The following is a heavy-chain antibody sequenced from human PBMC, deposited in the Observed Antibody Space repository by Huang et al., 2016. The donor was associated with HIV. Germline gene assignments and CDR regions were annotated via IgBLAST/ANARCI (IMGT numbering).Heavy chain of an antibody. J-gene: IGHJ6*02. CDR2: IHPKSGGT. CDR3: AREVVSATGYYYYGMDV. D-gene: IGHD2-15*01. V-gene: IGHV1-2*02. Sequence: QVQLVQSGAEVKKPGASVKVSCKASGYPFTGYYMHWVRQAPGQGLEWMGWIHPKSGGTNYAQKFQGRVTMTRDTSISTAYMELSRLRSDDTAVYYCAREVVSATGYYYYGMDVWGQGTTVTVSS. CDR1: GYPFTGYY.